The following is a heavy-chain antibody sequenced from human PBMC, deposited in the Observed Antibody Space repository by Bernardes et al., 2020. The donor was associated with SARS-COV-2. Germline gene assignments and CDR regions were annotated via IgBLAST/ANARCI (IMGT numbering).Heavy chain of an antibody. J-gene: IGHJ5*02. CDR1: GGSIYDSNYS. CDR2: IYYSGNT. CDR3: ARQLGSSSWMGNWFDP. Sequence: SETLSLTCTVSGGSIYDSNYSWGWIRQPPGKGLEWIATIYYSGNTYYNPSLTSRVTISLDTSRNQFSLKLNSVTAADTAVYYCARQLGSSSWMGNWFDPCGQGTLVTVSS. V-gene: IGHV4-39*01. D-gene: IGHD6-13*01.